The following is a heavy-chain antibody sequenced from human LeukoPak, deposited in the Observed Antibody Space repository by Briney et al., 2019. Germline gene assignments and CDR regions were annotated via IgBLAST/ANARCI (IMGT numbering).Heavy chain of an antibody. CDR1: GGTFISYA. J-gene: IGHJ4*02. CDR3: ARGSARWELLGTG. Sequence: SVKVSCKASGGTFISYAISWVRQAPGQGLEWMGGIIPIFGTANYAQKFQGRVTITTDESTSTAYMELSSLRSEDTAVYYCARGSARWELLGTGWGQGTLVTVSS. CDR2: IIPIFGTA. V-gene: IGHV1-69*05. D-gene: IGHD1-26*01.